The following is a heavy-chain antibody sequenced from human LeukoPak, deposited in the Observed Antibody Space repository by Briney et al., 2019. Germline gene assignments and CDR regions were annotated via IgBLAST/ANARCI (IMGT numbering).Heavy chain of an antibody. CDR3: ARTRYGGVTASTA. V-gene: IGHV4-39*07. CDR2: IYYSGST. D-gene: IGHD2-8*02. CDR1: GGSISSSSYY. J-gene: IGHJ5*02. Sequence: SETLSLTCTVSGGSISSSSYYWGWIRQPPGKGLEWIGSIYYSGSTYYNPSLKSRVTISVDTSKNQFSLKLSSVTAADTAVYYCARTRYGGVTASTAWGQGTLVTVSS.